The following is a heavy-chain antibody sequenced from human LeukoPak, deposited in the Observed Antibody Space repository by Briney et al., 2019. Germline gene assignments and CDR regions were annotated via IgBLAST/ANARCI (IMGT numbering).Heavy chain of an antibody. V-gene: IGHV3-53*01. D-gene: IGHD3-16*01. CDR2: IYTGGTT. Sequence: GGSLRLSCAASGFTVNSNYMSWVRQAPGKGLEWVSVIYTGGTTDYADSVKGRFTISRDNSKNTLFLQMNSLRVEDTAVYYCAREVGGGASGQWGQGTLVTVSS. J-gene: IGHJ4*02. CDR1: GFTVNSNY. CDR3: AREVGGGASGQ.